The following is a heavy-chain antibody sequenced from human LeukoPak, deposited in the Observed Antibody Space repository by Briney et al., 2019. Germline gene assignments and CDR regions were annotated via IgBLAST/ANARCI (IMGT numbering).Heavy chain of an antibody. D-gene: IGHD1-26*01. CDR3: AKDRPPGGSPLMDY. CDR2: ISDSGGDL. V-gene: IGHV3-23*01. J-gene: IGHJ4*02. Sequence: GGSLRLSCATSGFTFNNYAMSWVRQAPGKGLEWVSVISDSGGDLYYADSVKGRFTISRDNSKNTVYLQMNSLRAEDTAIYYCAKDRPPGGSPLMDYWGQGTLVTVSS. CDR1: GFTFNNYA.